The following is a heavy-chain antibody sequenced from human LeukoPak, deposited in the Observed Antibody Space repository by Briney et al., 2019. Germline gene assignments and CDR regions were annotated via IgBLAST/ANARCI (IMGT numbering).Heavy chain of an antibody. Sequence: GASVKVSCKASGYTFTGYYMHWVRQAPGQGLEWMGWINPNSGGTNYAQKFQGRVTMTRDTSISTAYMELSRLRSDDTAVYYCAREWIREFIVEVPAAHNWFDPWGQGTLVTVSS. V-gene: IGHV1-2*02. CDR1: GYTFTGYY. D-gene: IGHD2-2*01. CDR3: AREWIREFIVEVPAAHNWFDP. CDR2: INPNSGGT. J-gene: IGHJ5*02.